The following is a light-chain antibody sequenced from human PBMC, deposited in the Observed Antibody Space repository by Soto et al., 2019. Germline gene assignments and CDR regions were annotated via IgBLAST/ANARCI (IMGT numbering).Light chain of an antibody. CDR1: SSDIGSYDL. Sequence: QSVLTQPRSVSGSPGQSITISCTGASSDIGSYDLVSWYQQNPGKTPRLIIYEVNKRPWGVSNRFSGSKSGNTASLTISGLQAEDEADYYCCSYTSSNTLVFGGGTKLTVL. CDR3: CSYTSSNTLV. CDR2: EVN. J-gene: IGLJ2*01. V-gene: IGLV2-23*02.